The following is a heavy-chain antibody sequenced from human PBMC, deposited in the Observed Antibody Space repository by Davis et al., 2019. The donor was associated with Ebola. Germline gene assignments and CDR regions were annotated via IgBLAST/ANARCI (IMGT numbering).Heavy chain of an antibody. J-gene: IGHJ4*02. D-gene: IGHD3-9*01. V-gene: IGHV3-30*18. Sequence: SCKASGYTFTGYYMHWVRQAPGKGLEWVAVISYDGSNKYYADSVKGRFTISRDNSKNTLYLQMNSLRAEDTAVYYCAKAWDFDWLLLWYWGQGTLVTVSS. CDR2: ISYDGSNK. CDR1: GYTFTGYY. CDR3: AKAWDFDWLLLWY.